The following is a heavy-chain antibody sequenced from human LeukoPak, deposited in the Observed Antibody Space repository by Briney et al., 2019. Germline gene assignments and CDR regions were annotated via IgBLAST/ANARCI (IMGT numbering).Heavy chain of an antibody. CDR1: GGTFSSYA. Sequence: GASVKVSCKASGGTFSSYAISWVRQAPGQGLEWMGGIIPIFGTANYAQKFQGRVTITTDESTSTAYMELSSLRSEDTAVYYRAREGGGVWGLGNWFDPWGQGTLVTVSS. V-gene: IGHV1-69*05. D-gene: IGHD3-16*01. CDR3: AREGGGVWGLGNWFDP. J-gene: IGHJ5*02. CDR2: IIPIFGTA.